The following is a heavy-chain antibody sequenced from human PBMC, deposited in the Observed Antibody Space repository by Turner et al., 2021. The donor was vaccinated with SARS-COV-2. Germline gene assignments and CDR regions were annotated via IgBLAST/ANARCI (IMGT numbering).Heavy chain of an antibody. J-gene: IGHJ3*02. CDR3: AVLEMATITNAFDI. CDR2: INTNGRGK. Sequence: QLQLLQSGSEVKNPGSSAQASLKASGYTFSGYHMHWVRQAPGQGLEWIGWINTNGRGKNDEKKLRGRITMTRKTSIRAAYMELSRLRSDDTAVYYCAVLEMATITNAFDIWGQGTMVTVSS. D-gene: IGHD5-12*01. CDR1: GYTFSGYH. V-gene: IGHV1-2*02.